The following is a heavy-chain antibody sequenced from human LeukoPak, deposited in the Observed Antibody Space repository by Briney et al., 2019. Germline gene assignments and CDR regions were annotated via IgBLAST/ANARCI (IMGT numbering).Heavy chain of an antibody. V-gene: IGHV3-23*01. CDR2: ISGSGGST. Sequence: GGSLRLSCAASGFTFSSYAMSWVRQAPGKGLEWVSAISGSGGSTYYADSVKGRSTISRDNSKNTLYLQMNSLRAEDTAVYYCAKDSGIAVAGGNWYFDLWGRGTLVTVSS. CDR1: GFTFSSYA. D-gene: IGHD6-19*01. J-gene: IGHJ2*01. CDR3: AKDSGIAVAGGNWYFDL.